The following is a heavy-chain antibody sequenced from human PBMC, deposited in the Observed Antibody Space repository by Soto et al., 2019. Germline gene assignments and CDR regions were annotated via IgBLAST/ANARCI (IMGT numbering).Heavy chain of an antibody. CDR2: ISYDGSNK. D-gene: IGHD4-17*01. J-gene: IGHJ6*02. CDR3: AKVYGDYGSAV. V-gene: IGHV3-30*18. CDR1: GFTFSSYG. Sequence: GGSLRLSCAASGFTFSSYGMHWVRKAPGKGLEWVAVISYDGSNKYYADSVKGRFTISRDNSKNTLYLQMNSLRDEDTAVYYCAKVYGDYGSAVWGQGTTVTVSS.